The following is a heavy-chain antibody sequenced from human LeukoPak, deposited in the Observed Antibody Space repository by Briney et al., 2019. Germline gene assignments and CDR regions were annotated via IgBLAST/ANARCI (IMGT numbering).Heavy chain of an antibody. Sequence: GGSLRLSCAASGFTFDDYTMYWVRQAPGKGLEWVSLISWDGGTTYYADSVKGRFTISRDNAKNSLYLQMNSLRVEDTAIYYCVKVAKYYYGSETYYFFEHWGQGTPVTASS. CDR1: GFTFDDYT. CDR3: VKVAKYYYGSETYYFFEH. V-gene: IGHV3-43*01. CDR2: ISWDGGTT. D-gene: IGHD3-10*01. J-gene: IGHJ4*02.